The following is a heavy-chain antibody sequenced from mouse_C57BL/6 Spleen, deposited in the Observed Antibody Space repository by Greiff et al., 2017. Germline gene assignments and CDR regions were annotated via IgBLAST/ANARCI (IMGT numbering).Heavy chain of an antibody. V-gene: IGHV2-2*01. CDR1: GFSLTSYG. Sequence: VQGVESGPGLVQPSQSLSITCTVSGFSLTSYGVHWVRQSPGKGLEWLGVIWSGGSTDYNAAFISRLSISKDNSKSQVFFKMNSLQADDTAIYYCARRGDGHYYAMDYWGQGTSVTVSS. CDR3: ARRGDGHYYAMDY. CDR2: IWSGGST. J-gene: IGHJ4*01. D-gene: IGHD1-1*01.